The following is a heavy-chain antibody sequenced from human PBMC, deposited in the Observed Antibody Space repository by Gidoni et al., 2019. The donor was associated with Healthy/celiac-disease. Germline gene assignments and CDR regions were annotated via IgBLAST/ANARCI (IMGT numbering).Heavy chain of an antibody. D-gene: IGHD6-6*01. J-gene: IGHJ4*02. CDR3: AKDIAEYSSSVGLDY. V-gene: IGHV3-9*01. CDR1: GFTFDDYA. CDR2: ISWNSGSI. Sequence: EVQLVESGGGLVQPGRSLRLSCAASGFTFDDYAMHWVRQAPGKGLGWVSGISWNSGSIGYADSVKGRFTISRDNAKNSLYLQMNSLRAEDTALYYCAKDIAEYSSSVGLDYWGQGTLVTVSS.